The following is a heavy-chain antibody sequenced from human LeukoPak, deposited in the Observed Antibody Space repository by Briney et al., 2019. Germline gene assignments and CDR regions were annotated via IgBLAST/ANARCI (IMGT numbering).Heavy chain of an antibody. V-gene: IGHV4-34*01. J-gene: IGHJ4*02. CDR1: GGSFSGYY. CDR2: INHSGST. CDR3: ARDFDSGSYFDY. Sequence: PSETLSLTCAVYGGSFSGYYWSWIRQPPGKGLEWIGEINHSGSTNYNPSLKSRVTISVDTSKNQFSLKLSSVTAADTAVYYCARDFDSGSYFDYWGQGTLVTVSS. D-gene: IGHD1-26*01.